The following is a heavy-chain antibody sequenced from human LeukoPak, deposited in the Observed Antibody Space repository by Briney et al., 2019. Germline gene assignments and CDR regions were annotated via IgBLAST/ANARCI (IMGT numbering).Heavy chain of an antibody. CDR2: IYTSGST. Sequence: SETLSLTCTVSGGSISSYYWSWIRQPPGKGLEWIGRIYTSGSTNYNPSLKSRVTMSLDTSKNQFSLKLSSVTAADTAVYYCARDTVYYDSSGYLGVFDYWGQGTLVTVSS. CDR1: GGSISSYY. D-gene: IGHD3-22*01. CDR3: ARDTVYYDSSGYLGVFDY. J-gene: IGHJ4*02. V-gene: IGHV4-4*07.